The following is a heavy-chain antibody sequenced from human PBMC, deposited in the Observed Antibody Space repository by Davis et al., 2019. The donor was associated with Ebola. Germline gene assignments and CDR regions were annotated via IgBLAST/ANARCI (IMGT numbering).Heavy chain of an antibody. J-gene: IGHJ4*02. D-gene: IGHD5-24*01. CDR3: AKVGDTHGYPIEV. CDR1: GGSISSYY. Sequence: SETLSLTCTVSGGSISSYYWSWIRQPPGKGLEWIGYIYYSGSTNYNPSLKSRVTISVDTSKNQFSLKLSSVTAADTAIYYCAKVGDTHGYPIEVWGQGTLVTVSS. V-gene: IGHV4-59*01. CDR2: IYYSGST.